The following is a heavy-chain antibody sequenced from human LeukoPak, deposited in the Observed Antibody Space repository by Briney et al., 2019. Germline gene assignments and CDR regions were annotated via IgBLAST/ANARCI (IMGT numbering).Heavy chain of an antibody. V-gene: IGHV4-4*02. CDR1: GGSISSSNW. CDR3: ARHYRIAAAGSRRPFDY. CDR2: IYHSGST. D-gene: IGHD6-13*01. Sequence: PSGTLSLTCAVSGGSISSSNWWSWVRQPPGKGLEWIGEIYHSGSTNYNPSLKSRVTISVDKSKNQFSLKLSSVTAADTAVYYCARHYRIAAAGSRRPFDYWGQGTLVTVSS. J-gene: IGHJ4*02.